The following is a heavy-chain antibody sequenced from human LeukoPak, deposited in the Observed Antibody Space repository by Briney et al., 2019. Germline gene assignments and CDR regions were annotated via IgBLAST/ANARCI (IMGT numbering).Heavy chain of an antibody. Sequence: GGSLRLSCAASGFTFSSCAMGWVRQAPGKGLEWVSAISGSGGSTYYADSVKGRFTISRDNSKNTLYLQMNSLRAEDTAVYYCAREKQQLDQIYGMDVWGQGTTVTVSS. CDR3: AREKQQLDQIYGMDV. V-gene: IGHV3-23*01. CDR1: GFTFSSCA. CDR2: ISGSGGST. D-gene: IGHD6-13*01. J-gene: IGHJ6*02.